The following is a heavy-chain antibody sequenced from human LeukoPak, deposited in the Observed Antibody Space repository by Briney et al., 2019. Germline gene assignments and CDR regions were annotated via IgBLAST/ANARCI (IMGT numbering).Heavy chain of an antibody. D-gene: IGHD1-26*01. J-gene: IGHJ4*02. Sequence: GGSLRLSCAASGFTFSSYAMSWVRQAPGKGLEWVSAISGSSGSTYYADSVKGRFTISRDNSKNTLYLQMNSLRAEDTAVYYCASSQVGATGIFDYWGQGTLVTVSS. V-gene: IGHV3-23*01. CDR3: ASSQVGATGIFDY. CDR2: ISGSSGST. CDR1: GFTFSSYA.